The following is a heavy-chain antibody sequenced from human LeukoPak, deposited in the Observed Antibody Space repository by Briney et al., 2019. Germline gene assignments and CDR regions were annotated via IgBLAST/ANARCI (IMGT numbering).Heavy chain of an antibody. Sequence: SVKVSCKASGGTFSSYAISWVRQAPGQGLEWMGGIIPIFGTANYAQKLQGRVTITPDESTSTAYMELSSLRSEDTAVYYCARTALGRLRYYYYMDVWGKGTTVTVSS. CDR2: IIPIFGTA. D-gene: IGHD5-12*01. CDR3: ARTALGRLRYYYYMDV. J-gene: IGHJ6*03. CDR1: GGTFSSYA. V-gene: IGHV1-69*01.